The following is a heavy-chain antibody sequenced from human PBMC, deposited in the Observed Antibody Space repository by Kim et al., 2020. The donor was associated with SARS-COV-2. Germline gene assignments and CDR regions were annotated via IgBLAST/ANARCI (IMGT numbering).Heavy chain of an antibody. CDR3: AREEGGVATPNNYYYYGMDV. CDR1: GFTFSSYA. CDR2: ISYDGSNK. Sequence: GGSLRLSCAASGFTFSSYAMHWVRQAPGKGLEWVAVISYDGSNKYYADSVKGRFTISRDNSKNTLYLQMNSLRAEDTAVYYCAREEGGVATPNNYYYYGMDVWGQGTTVTVSS. V-gene: IGHV3-30*04. J-gene: IGHJ6*02. D-gene: IGHD5-12*01.